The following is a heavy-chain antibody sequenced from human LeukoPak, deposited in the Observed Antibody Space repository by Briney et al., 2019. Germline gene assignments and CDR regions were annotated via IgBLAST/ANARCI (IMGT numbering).Heavy chain of an antibody. J-gene: IGHJ4*02. CDR1: SGSISSYY. V-gene: IGHV3-15*01. D-gene: IGHD5-12*01. Sequence: NPSETLSLTCTVSSGSISSYYWSWIRQPPGKGLEWVGYVKNKLDGETTDYAAPVKGRFTISRDDSKNTLYLQMNNLKTEDTGVYYCTAKPVGYSGYDRPWGQGTLVTVSS. CDR2: VKNKLDGETT. CDR3: TAKPVGYSGYDRP.